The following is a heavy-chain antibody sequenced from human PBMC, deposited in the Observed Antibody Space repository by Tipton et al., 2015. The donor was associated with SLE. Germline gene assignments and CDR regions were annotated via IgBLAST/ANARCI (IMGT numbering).Heavy chain of an antibody. CDR1: GGSFSGYY. D-gene: IGHD2-21*02. V-gene: IGHV4-34*01. CDR3: ARDLEMYGGDTPGFDP. J-gene: IGHJ5*02. Sequence: TLSLTCAVYGGSFSGYYWSWIRQPPGKGLEWIGEINHSGSTNYNPSLKSRVTISEDTSKNQFSLNLSSVTAADTAVYYCARDLEMYGGDTPGFDPWGQGILVTVSS. CDR2: INHSGST.